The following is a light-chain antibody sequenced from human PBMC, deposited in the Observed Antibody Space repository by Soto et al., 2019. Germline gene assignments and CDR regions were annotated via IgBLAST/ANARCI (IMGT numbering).Light chain of an antibody. CDR2: DTS. J-gene: IGKJ4*01. V-gene: IGKV3-11*01. CDR1: QSVNTF. CDR3: QQRSNWPLT. Sequence: IVLTQSPATLSLSPGERSTLSCRASQSVNTFLAWYQQKPGQSPRLLIYDTSFRATGIPTRFSGSGSGTGFSLTISSLEHEDFAIYYCQQRSNWPLTFGGGTKVDIK.